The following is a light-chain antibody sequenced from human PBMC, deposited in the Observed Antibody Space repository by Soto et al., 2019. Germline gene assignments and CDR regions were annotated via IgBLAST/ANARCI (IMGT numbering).Light chain of an antibody. V-gene: IGLV1-51*01. J-gene: IGLJ2*01. CDR3: GTWDSSLSAVV. CDR2: DNN. CDR1: SSNIGSDS. Sequence: QSVLTQPPSVSAAPGQKVTISCSGSSSNIGSDSVSWYQQLPGTAPKLLIYDNNKRPSGIPDRFSGSKSGTSATLGITGPQTGDEADYYCGTWDSSLSAVVFGGGTKLTVL.